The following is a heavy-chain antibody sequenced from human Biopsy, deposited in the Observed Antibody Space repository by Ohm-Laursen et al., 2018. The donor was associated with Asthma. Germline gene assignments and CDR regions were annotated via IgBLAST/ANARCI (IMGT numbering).Heavy chain of an antibody. CDR1: GFTSSDYY. V-gene: IGHV3-11*01. Sequence: SLRLSCTASGFTSSDYYMSWIRQAPGKGLEWVSYISTGGTTINYADSVKGRFTISRDNAKNSLYLQLNSLRAGDTAVYYCARARSGNYFDYWGQGTLVTVSS. CDR2: ISTGGTTI. J-gene: IGHJ4*02. CDR3: ARARSGNYFDY. D-gene: IGHD5-12*01.